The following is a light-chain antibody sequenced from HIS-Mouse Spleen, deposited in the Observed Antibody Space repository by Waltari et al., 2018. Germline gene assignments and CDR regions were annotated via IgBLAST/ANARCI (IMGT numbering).Light chain of an antibody. J-gene: IGLJ2*01. CDR2: SNN. CDR1: SSNIGSNT. Sequence: QSVLTQPPSASGTPGQRVTISCSVSSSNIGSNTVNWYQQRPGTAPKLLIYSNNQRPSGVPDRFSGSKSGTSASLAISGLQSEDEADYYCAAWDDSLNGPVFGGGTKLTVL. CDR3: AAWDDSLNGPV. V-gene: IGLV1-44*01.